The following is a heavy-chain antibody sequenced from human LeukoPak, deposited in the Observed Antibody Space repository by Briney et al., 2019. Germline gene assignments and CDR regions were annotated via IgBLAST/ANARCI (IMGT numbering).Heavy chain of an antibody. CDR2: IYSGGST. Sequence: GGSLRLSCAASGFTVSSNYMSWVRQAPGKGLEWVSVIYSGGSTYYADSVKGRFTISRDNSKNALYLQMNSLRAEDTAVYYCARRPELLRDAFDIWGQGTMVTVSS. D-gene: IGHD1-26*01. CDR3: ARRPELLRDAFDI. J-gene: IGHJ3*02. CDR1: GFTVSSNY. V-gene: IGHV3-66*02.